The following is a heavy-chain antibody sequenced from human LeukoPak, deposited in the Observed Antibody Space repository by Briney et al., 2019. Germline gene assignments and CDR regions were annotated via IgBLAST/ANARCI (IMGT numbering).Heavy chain of an antibody. CDR2: ISGRVGST. Sequence: PGGCLRLSCAPSLVTFSTYAISWVRQAPQERLGWGSAISGRVGSTYYAASVKGRFTISRDNSKNTLYLQMNSLRAEDTAVYYCALKGVVVAAQVDAFDIWGQGTMVTVSS. CDR1: LVTFSTYA. D-gene: IGHD2-15*01. CDR3: ALKGVVVAAQVDAFDI. J-gene: IGHJ3*02. V-gene: IGHV3-23*01.